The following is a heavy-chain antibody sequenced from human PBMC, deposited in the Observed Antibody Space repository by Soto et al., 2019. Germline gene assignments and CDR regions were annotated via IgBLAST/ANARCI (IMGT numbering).Heavy chain of an antibody. CDR1: GFSLSTSGVG. D-gene: IGHD2-21*02. V-gene: IGHV2-5*02. Sequence: GPTLVNPPQTLTLTCTFSGFSLSTSGVGVGWIRQPPGKALEWLALIYWDDDKRYSPSLRSRLTINKDTSKNQVVLTMTNMDPVDTATYYCIQSRCGGDCLQSYASHYYYGMDVWGQGTTVTAP. CDR3: IQSRCGGDCLQSYASHYYYGMDV. CDR2: IYWDDDK. J-gene: IGHJ6*02.